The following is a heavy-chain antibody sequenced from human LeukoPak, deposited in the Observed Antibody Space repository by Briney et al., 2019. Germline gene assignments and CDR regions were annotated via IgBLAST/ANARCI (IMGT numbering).Heavy chain of an antibody. CDR3: ARDGYSSSWRPDY. CDR2: ISSSSSYI. V-gene: IGHV3-21*01. Sequence: GGSLRLSCAASGFTFSSYSMNWVRQAPGKGLEWVSFISSSSSYIYYADSVKGRFTISRDNAKNSLYLQMNSLRAEDTAVYYCARDGYSSSWRPDYWGQGTLVTVSS. J-gene: IGHJ4*02. D-gene: IGHD6-13*01. CDR1: GFTFSSYS.